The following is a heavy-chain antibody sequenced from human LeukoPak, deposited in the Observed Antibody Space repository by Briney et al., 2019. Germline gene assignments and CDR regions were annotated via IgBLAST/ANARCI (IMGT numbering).Heavy chain of an antibody. CDR2: ISGSGGST. V-gene: IGHV3-23*01. CDR3: AKEGGRVGAAHKDVFDI. D-gene: IGHD1-26*01. J-gene: IGHJ3*02. Sequence: GGSLRLSCAASGFTFSSYAMSWVRQAPGKGLEWVSAISGSGGSTYYADSVKGRFTISRDNSKNTLYLQMNSLRAEDTAVYYCAKEGGRVGAAHKDVFDIWGKGKRVTVSS. CDR1: GFTFSSYA.